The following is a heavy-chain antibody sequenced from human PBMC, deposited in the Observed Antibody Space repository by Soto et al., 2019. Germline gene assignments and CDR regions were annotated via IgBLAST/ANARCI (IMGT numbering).Heavy chain of an antibody. CDR3: IQSRCGGDCLQSYASYYYYGMDV. V-gene: IGHV2-5*02. CDR2: IYWDDDK. CDR1: GDTISTGGVG. J-gene: IGHJ6*02. Sequence: TLSLTCDVSGDTISTGGVGVGWIRQPPGKALEWLALIYWDDDKRHSPSLRSRLTITKDTSKNQVVLTMTNMDPVDTATYYCIQSRCGGDCLQSYASYYYYGMDVWGQGTTVTVSS. D-gene: IGHD2-21*02.